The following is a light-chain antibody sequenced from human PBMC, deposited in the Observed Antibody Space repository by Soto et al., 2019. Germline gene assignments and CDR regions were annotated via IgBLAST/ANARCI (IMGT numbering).Light chain of an antibody. Sequence: EIVLTQSPGTLPLSPGERATLSCRASQSVSSDNLAWYRQKPGQAPRLLIFGASSRASGIPDRFSGSGSGTDFSLTISRLEPEDFAVYFCQQYGSSPFTFGPGTKVDVK. CDR2: GAS. J-gene: IGKJ3*01. CDR3: QQYGSSPFT. V-gene: IGKV3-20*01. CDR1: QSVSSDN.